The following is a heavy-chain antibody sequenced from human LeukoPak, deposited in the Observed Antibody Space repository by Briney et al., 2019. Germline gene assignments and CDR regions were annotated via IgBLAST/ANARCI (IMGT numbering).Heavy chain of an antibody. CDR1: GFIFGDYW. D-gene: IGHD4-23*01. CDR2: INQNGGVK. V-gene: IGHV3-7*03. CDR3: TRTVNSASDF. J-gene: IGHJ4*02. Sequence: GGSLRLSCVASGFIFGDYWVRWVRQAPGKGLEWVATINQNGGVKYVDSVKGRFTISRDNAKTSLFLQMNSLRIDDTAMYYCTRTVNSASDFWGQGTLVTVSS.